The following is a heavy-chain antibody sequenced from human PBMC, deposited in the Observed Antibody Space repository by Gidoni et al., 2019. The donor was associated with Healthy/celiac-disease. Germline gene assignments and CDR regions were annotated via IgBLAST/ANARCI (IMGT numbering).Heavy chain of an antibody. Sequence: EVQLVESGGGLVKPGGSLRLSCAASGFTFSSSSMNWVRQAPGKGLEWVSPISSSSSYRYYADSVKGRFTISRDNAKNSLYLQMNSLRAEDTAVYYCARGSPTVRNYYYYGMDVWGQGTTVTVSS. CDR2: ISSSSSYR. V-gene: IGHV3-21*01. D-gene: IGHD4-17*01. CDR1: GFTFSSSS. CDR3: ARGSPTVRNYYYYGMDV. J-gene: IGHJ6*02.